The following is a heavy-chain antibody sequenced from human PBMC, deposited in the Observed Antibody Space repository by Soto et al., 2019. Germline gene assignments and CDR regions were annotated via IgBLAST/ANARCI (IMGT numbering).Heavy chain of an antibody. CDR3: AKGGSYYYDSSGYYAN. CDR2: ISGSGGSS. D-gene: IGHD3-22*01. J-gene: IGHJ4*02. Sequence: GSLRLSCAASGFTFTSYAMSWVRQAPGKGLEWVSAISGSGGSSYYADSVKGRFTISRDNSKNTLFLQMNSLRAEDTVIYYCAKGGSYYYDSSGYYANWGQGTLVTVSS. V-gene: IGHV3-23*01. CDR1: GFTFTSYA.